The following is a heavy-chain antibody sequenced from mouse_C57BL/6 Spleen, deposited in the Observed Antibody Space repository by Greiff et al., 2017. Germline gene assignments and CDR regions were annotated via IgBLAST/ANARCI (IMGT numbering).Heavy chain of an antibody. J-gene: IGHJ3*01. CDR2: INPSTGGT. CDR1: GYSFTGYY. V-gene: IGHV1-42*01. CDR3: AREGGYGNYDY. D-gene: IGHD2-1*01. Sequence: VQLQQSGPELVKPGASVKISCKASGYSFTGYYMNWVKQSPDKSLEWIGEINPSTGGTTYNQKFKAKATLTVDKSSSTAYMQLKSLTSEDSAVYYCAREGGYGNYDYWGQGTLVTVSA.